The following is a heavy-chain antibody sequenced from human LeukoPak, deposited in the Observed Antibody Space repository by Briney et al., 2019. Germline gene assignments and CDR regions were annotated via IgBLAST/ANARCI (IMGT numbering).Heavy chain of an antibody. V-gene: IGHV1-69*05. Sequence: SVKVSCKASGGTFSSYAISWVRQAPGQGLEWMGGIIPIFGTANYAQKFQARVAITTDESTSTAYMELSSLRSEDTAVYYCARDLRICSSTSCYRRDYYYYYMDVWGKGTTVTVSS. CDR1: GGTFSSYA. J-gene: IGHJ6*03. CDR2: IIPIFGTA. CDR3: ARDLRICSSTSCYRRDYYYYYMDV. D-gene: IGHD2-2*01.